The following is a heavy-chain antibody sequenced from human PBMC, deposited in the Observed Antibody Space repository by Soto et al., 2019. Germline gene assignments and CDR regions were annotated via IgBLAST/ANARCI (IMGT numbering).Heavy chain of an antibody. V-gene: IGHV4-39*01. CDR1: GGSISSSSYY. CDR2: IYYSGST. CDR3: ARLLWDIVVVPAATGFEP. J-gene: IGHJ5*02. D-gene: IGHD2-2*01. Sequence: SENLSLTCTVSGGSISSSSYYWGWIRQPPGKGLEWIGSIYYSGSTYYNPSLKSRVTISVDTSKNQFSLKLSSVTAADTAVYYCARLLWDIVVVPAATGFEPWGQGTLVTVS.